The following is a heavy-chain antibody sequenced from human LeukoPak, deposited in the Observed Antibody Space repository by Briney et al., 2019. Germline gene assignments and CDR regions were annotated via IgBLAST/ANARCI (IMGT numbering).Heavy chain of an antibody. CDR1: GFTFSSYA. J-gene: IGHJ4*02. V-gene: IGHV3-23*01. CDR3: AKHYSSSWYVDY. Sequence: GGSLRLSCAASGFTFSSYAMSWVRQAPGKGLEWVSTLSSSGDNTYYADSVKGRFTISRDNSKSILYLQMNSLRAEDTAVYYCAKHYSSSWYVDYWGQGTLVSVSS. CDR2: LSSSGDNT. D-gene: IGHD6-13*01.